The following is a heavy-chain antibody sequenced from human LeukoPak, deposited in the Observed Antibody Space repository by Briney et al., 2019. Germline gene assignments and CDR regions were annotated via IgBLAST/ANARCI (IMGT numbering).Heavy chain of an antibody. CDR2: ISYSGST. Sequence: SETLSLTCTVSGGSISSNSYSWGWVRQPPGKGLEWIASISYSGSTYDNPSLKSRVTISLDTSKKQFSLKLSSVTAADTAIYYCARPGGSAWAYFDYWGQGTLVRVSS. CDR1: GGSISSNSYS. D-gene: IGHD6-19*01. J-gene: IGHJ4*02. CDR3: ARPGGSAWAYFDY. V-gene: IGHV4-39*01.